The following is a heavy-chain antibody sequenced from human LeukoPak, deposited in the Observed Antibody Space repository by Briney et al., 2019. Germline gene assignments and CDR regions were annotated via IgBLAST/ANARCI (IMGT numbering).Heavy chain of an antibody. CDR2: IFYSGST. V-gene: IGHV4-39*01. CDR1: GDSISSSTYY. D-gene: IGHD2-8*01. J-gene: IGHJ4*02. Sequence: SETLSLTCTVSGDSISSSTYYWGWLRQPPGKGLEWIGSIFYSGSTYYNPSLKSRVTISVDTSKNQFSLKLSSVTAADTAVYYCARQGCTNGVCYVADYWGQGTLVTVSS. CDR3: ARQGCTNGVCYVADY.